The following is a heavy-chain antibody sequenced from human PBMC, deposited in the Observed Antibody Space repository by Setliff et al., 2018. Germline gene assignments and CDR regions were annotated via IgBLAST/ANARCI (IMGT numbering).Heavy chain of an antibody. D-gene: IGHD3-3*01. CDR3: ASRATYYNFWSGYYLY. Sequence: LSLTCTVSGGSISSSSYYWGWIRQPPGKGLEWIGSIYYSGSTYYNPSLKSRVTISVDTSKNQFSLKLSSVTAADTAVCYCASRATYYNFWSGYYLYWGQGTLVTVSS. J-gene: IGHJ4*02. CDR2: IYYSGST. CDR1: GGSISSSSYY. V-gene: IGHV4-39*07.